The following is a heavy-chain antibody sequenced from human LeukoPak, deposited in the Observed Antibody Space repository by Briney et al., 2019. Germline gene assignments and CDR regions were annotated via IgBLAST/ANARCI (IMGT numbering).Heavy chain of an antibody. CDR1: GFTFSKYY. CDR2: INGDGSHT. CDR3: VNMVSGSGVEGK. J-gene: IGHJ4*02. Sequence: PGGSLRLSCAASGFTFSKYYMHWVRQAPGKGPVWISYINGDGSHTTYADSVKGRFTISRDNAINTVYLQMNSLRDEDTAIYYCVNMVSGSGVEGKWGQGTLVTVSS. D-gene: IGHD3-10*01. V-gene: IGHV3-74*01.